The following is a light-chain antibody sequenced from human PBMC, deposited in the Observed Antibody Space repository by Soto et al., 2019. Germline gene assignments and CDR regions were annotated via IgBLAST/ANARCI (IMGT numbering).Light chain of an antibody. CDR2: GAS. CDR3: QQYNNWPPYT. CDR1: QNIGSN. J-gene: IGKJ5*01. V-gene: IGKV3-15*01. Sequence: EVVMTQSPATLSASPGERGILSCRASQNIGSNLAWYQQRPGQAPRLLMYGASTRATETPARFSGSGSATDFTLTISSLQSEDFAVYYCQQYNNWPPYTFGQGTRLEI.